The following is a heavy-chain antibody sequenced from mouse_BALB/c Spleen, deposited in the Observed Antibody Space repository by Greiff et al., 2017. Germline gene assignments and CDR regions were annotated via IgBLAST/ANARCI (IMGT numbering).Heavy chain of an antibody. Sequence: EVHLVESGPGLVKPSQSLSLTCTVTGYSITSDYAWNWIRQFPGNKLEWMGYISYSGSTSYNPSLKSRISITRDTSKNQFFLQLNSVTTEDTATYYCARGGNYVRYAMDYWGQGTSVTVSS. J-gene: IGHJ4*01. CDR3: ARGGNYVRYAMDY. CDR2: ISYSGST. D-gene: IGHD2-1*01. V-gene: IGHV3-2*02. CDR1: GYSITSDYA.